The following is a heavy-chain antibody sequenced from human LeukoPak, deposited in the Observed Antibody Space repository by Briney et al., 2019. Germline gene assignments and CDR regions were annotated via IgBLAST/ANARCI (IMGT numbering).Heavy chain of an antibody. CDR3: ARDKGLPQAFDL. CDR1: GGSISSFY. D-gene: IGHD5/OR15-5a*01. V-gene: IGHV4-59*01. CDR2: ISYSGTT. Sequence: PSETLSLTCTVSGGSISSFYWSWIRQPPGKGLEYIGYISYSGTTSYNPSLKSRVTISVDTSKNQFSLKLTSVTAADTAVYYCARDKGLPQAFDLWGQGTTVTVSS. J-gene: IGHJ3*01.